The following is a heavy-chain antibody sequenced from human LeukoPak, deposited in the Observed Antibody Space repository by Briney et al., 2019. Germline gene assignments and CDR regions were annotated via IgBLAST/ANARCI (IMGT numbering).Heavy chain of an antibody. CDR1: GFTFSNYS. V-gene: IGHV3-21*04. D-gene: IGHD3-22*01. CDR3: ARDYYDSSGYLY. CDR2: ISSSGSYI. Sequence: GGSLRLSCAASGFTFSNYSMNWVRQAPGKGLEWVSSISSSGSYIFYADSLKGRITISRDNAQNSLSLQLNSLRSEDTAVYYCARDYYDSSGYLYWGQGTLVTVSS. J-gene: IGHJ4*02.